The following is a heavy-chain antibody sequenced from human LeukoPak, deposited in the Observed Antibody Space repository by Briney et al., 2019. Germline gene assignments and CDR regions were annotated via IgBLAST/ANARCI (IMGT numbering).Heavy chain of an antibody. CDR1: AFTFSSYA. J-gene: IGHJ4*02. D-gene: IGHD5-18*01. Sequence: PGGSLRLSCSVSAFTFSSYAMHWVRQAPGQGLEWMGIINPSGGSTSYAQKFQGRVTMTRDMSTSTVYMELSSLRSEDTAVYYCAREDTAMAANLFDYWGQGTLVTVSS. CDR3: AREDTAMAANLFDY. CDR2: INPSGGST. V-gene: IGHV1-46*01.